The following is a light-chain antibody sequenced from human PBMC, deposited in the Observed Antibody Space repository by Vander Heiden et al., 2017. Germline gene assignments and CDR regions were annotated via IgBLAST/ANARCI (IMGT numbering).Light chain of an antibody. Sequence: QSVLTQPPSVSAAPGQKVTIPCSGSRSNIGNNYVSWYQQLPGTGPNLLIYENNKRPSGIPDRFSGSKSGTSATLGITGLQTGDEADYYCGTWDSSLSAGVFGGGTKLTVL. CDR1: RSNIGNNY. V-gene: IGLV1-51*02. J-gene: IGLJ2*01. CDR2: ENN. CDR3: GTWDSSLSAGV.